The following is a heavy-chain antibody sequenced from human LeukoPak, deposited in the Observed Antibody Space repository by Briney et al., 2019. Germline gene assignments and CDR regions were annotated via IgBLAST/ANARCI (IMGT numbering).Heavy chain of an antibody. V-gene: IGHV1-46*01. J-gene: IGHJ4*02. CDR2: INPSGGST. CDR3: PRDEGGDYGDYSPYFDY. D-gene: IGHD4-17*01. Sequence: ASVKVSCKASGYTFTNYYIHWVRQAPGQGLEWMGIINPSGGSTAYAQKFQGRVTMTSDTSTSTDYMELSSLRSEDTAVYYCPRDEGGDYGDYSPYFDYWGQGTLVTVSS. CDR1: GYTFTNYY.